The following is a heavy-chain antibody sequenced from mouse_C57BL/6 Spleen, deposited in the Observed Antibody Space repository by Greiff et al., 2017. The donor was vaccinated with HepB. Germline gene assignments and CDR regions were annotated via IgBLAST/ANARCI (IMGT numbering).Heavy chain of an antibody. J-gene: IGHJ2*01. CDR3: ARGTLGNYFDY. D-gene: IGHD3-3*01. V-gene: IGHV1-81*01. CDR2: IYPRSGNT. CDR1: GYTFTSYG. Sequence: VKLQESGAELARPGASVKLSCKASGYTFTSYGISWVKQRTGQGLEWIGEIYPRSGNTYYNEKFKGKATLTADKSSSTAYMELRSLTSEDSAVYFCARGTLGNYFDYWGQGTTLTVSS.